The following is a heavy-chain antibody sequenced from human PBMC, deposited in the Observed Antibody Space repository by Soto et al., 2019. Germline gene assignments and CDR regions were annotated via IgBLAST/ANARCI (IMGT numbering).Heavy chain of an antibody. J-gene: IGHJ4*02. CDR2: IWPDGGNK. CDR1: GFTFSDYG. Sequence: GGSLRLSCAASGFTFSDYGMHWVRQAPGKGLQWVAFIWPDGGNKYYAESVKGRFTISRDNSKNSVYLQMNNVRDEDTAVYHCARDGDANSGFGKDYWGQGTLVTVSS. CDR3: ARDGDANSGFGKDY. D-gene: IGHD3-16*01. V-gene: IGHV3-33*01.